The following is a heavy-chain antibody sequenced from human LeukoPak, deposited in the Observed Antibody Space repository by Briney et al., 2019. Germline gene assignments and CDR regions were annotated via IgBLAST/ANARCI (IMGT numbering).Heavy chain of an antibody. Sequence: GGSLRLSCAASRFTFSSYAMSWVRQAPGKGLEWVSAISGSGGSTYYADSVKGRFTISRDNSKNTLYLQMNSLRAEDTAVYYCATREYSSSDYFDYWGQGTLVTVSS. V-gene: IGHV3-23*01. J-gene: IGHJ4*02. CDR3: ATREYSSSDYFDY. CDR1: RFTFSSYA. CDR2: ISGSGGST. D-gene: IGHD6-6*01.